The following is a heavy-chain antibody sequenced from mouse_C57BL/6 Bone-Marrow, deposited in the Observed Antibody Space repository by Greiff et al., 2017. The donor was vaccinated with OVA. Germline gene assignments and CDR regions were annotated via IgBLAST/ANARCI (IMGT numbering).Heavy chain of an antibody. CDR1: GFTFSDYG. CDR2: ISSGSSIL. V-gene: IGHV5-17*01. Sequence: EVQLVESGGGLVKPGGSLKLSCAASGFTFSDYGMPWVRQAPETGLAWVAYISSGSSILYYADPVKGRFTIPRDNAKNTLFLQMTSLRSEDTAMYYCARLPGNSAWFAYWGQGTLVTVAA. D-gene: IGHD2-1*01. J-gene: IGHJ3*01. CDR3: ARLPGNSAWFAY.